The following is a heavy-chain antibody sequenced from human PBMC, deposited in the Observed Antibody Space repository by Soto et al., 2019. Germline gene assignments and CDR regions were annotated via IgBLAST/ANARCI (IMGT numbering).Heavy chain of an antibody. V-gene: IGHV1-18*01. D-gene: IGHD3-10*01. CDR2: ISAYNGNT. J-gene: IGHJ4*02. CDR3: ARGRGIPLWFGELSAFDY. CDR1: GYTFTIYG. Sequence: GASVKVSCKASGYTFTIYGISWVRQAPGQGLEWMGWISAYNGNTNYAQKLQGRVTMTTDTSTSTAYMELRSLRSDDTAVYYCARGRGIPLWFGELSAFDYWGQGTLVTVSS.